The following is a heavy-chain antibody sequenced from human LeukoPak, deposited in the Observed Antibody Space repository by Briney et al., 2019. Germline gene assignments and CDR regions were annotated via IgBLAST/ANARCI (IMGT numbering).Heavy chain of an antibody. V-gene: IGHV1-46*01. CDR1: GYTFTTYY. J-gene: IGHJ4*02. CDR2: INPSGGST. Sequence: ASVTVSCTASGYTFTTYYMHWVRQAPGQGLEWLAIINPSGGSTSYAQKFQGRVTMIRDTATSTVYMELSSLRSEDTAVYYCARAPWEQQLVNDYWGQGTLVTVSS. CDR3: ARAPWEQQLVNDY. D-gene: IGHD6-13*01.